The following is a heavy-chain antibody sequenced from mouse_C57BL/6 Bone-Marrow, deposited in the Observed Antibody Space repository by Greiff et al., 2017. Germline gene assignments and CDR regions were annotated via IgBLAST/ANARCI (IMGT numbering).Heavy chain of an antibody. D-gene: IGHD4-1*01. CDR1: GYTFTSYW. V-gene: IGHV1-59*01. J-gene: IGHJ2*01. Sequence: QVQLQQPGAELVRPGTSVKLSCKASGYTFTSYWMHWVKQRPGQGLEWIGVIDPSDSYTNYNQKFKGKATVTVDTSSSTAYVQLSSLTSEDSAVYYCARGAYWDFDYWGQGTTLTVSS. CDR3: ARGAYWDFDY. CDR2: IDPSDSYT.